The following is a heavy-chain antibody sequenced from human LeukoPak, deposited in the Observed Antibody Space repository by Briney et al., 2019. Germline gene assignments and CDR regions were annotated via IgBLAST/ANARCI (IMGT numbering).Heavy chain of an antibody. CDR3: ARGEKSNWFDP. CDR2: IYHSGST. J-gene: IGHJ5*02. Sequence: SETLSLTCTVSGYFISSGYYWGWIRQPPGKRLEWIGSIYHSGSTYYNPSLKSRVTISVDTSKNQFSLKLSSVTAADTAVYYCARGEKSNWFDPWGQGTLVTVSS. CDR1: GYFISSGYY. V-gene: IGHV4-38-2*02.